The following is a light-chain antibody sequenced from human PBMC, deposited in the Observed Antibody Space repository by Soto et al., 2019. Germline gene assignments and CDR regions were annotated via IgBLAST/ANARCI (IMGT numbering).Light chain of an antibody. CDR3: CSYAGSSIHVV. V-gene: IGLV2-23*02. CDR2: EVS. CDR1: SSDVGSYNL. J-gene: IGLJ2*01. Sequence: QSALTQPASVSGSPGQSITISCTGTSSDVGSYNLVSWYQQHPGKAPKLMIYEVSKRPSGVSNRFSGSKSGNTASLTISGLQAEYEADYYCCSYAGSSIHVVFGGGTKLTV.